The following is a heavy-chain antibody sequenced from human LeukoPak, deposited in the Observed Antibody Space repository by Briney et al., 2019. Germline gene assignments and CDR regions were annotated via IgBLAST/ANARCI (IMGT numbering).Heavy chain of an antibody. D-gene: IGHD1-26*01. CDR2: VYYSGST. J-gene: IGHJ4*02. V-gene: IGHV4-39*01. CDR1: GGSLSSSSYY. CDR3: ARHYLGGNYPDYFNH. Sequence: SETLSLTCTVSGGSLSSSSYYWGWIRQPPGKGLEWIGSVYYSGSTYYNPSLKSRVTISIDTSKNQFSLNLNSVTAADTALYSCARHYLGGNYPDYFNHWGQGTLVTVSS.